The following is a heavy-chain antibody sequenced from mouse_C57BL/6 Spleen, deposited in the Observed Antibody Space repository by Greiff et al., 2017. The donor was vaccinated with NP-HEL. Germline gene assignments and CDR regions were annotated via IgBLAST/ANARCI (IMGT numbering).Heavy chain of an antibody. V-gene: IGHV1-76*01. CDR3: ARGAYGYDDYFDY. CDR1: GYTFTDYY. Sequence: QVQLQQSGAELVRPGASVKLSCKASGYTFTDYYINWVKQRPGQGLEWIARIYPGSGNTYYNEKFKGKATLTAEKSSSTAYMQLSSLTSEDSAVYFCARGAYGYDDYFDYWGQGTTLTVSS. J-gene: IGHJ2*01. D-gene: IGHD2-2*01. CDR2: IYPGSGNT.